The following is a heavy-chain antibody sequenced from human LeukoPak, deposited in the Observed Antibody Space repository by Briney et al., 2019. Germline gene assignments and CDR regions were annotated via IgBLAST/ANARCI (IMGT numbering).Heavy chain of an antibody. V-gene: IGHV1-69*01. CDR1: GGTFSSYA. J-gene: IGHJ3*02. D-gene: IGHD2-2*01. CDR3: ARSGVVPAAIIAVGAFDI. Sequence: SVKVSCKASGGTFSSYAISWVRQAPGQGLEWMGGIIPIFGTANYAQKFQGRVTITADESASTAYMELSSLRSEDTAVYYCARSGVVPAAIIAVGAFDIWGQGTMVTVSS. CDR2: IIPIFGTA.